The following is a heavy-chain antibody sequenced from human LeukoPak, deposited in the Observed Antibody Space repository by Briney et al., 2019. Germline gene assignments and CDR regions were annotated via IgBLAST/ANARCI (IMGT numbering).Heavy chain of an antibody. Sequence: GGSLTLSCAASGYSFSTYTKSWVRQPPAKGLELFLAISGSYDGYYDDSVKGRFTISIDNPKNTLYLQMNSLRAEDTAVYYGAKARTPVASYFDKWGQGTLVTVSS. V-gene: IGHV3-23*01. J-gene: IGHJ4*02. CDR2: ISGSYDG. CDR1: GYSFSTYT. CDR3: AKARTPVASYFDK.